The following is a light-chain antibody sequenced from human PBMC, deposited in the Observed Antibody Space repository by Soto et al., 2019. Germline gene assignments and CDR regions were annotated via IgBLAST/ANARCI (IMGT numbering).Light chain of an antibody. J-gene: IGLJ2*01. CDR2: SNN. Sequence: QSVLTQPPSASGTPGQRVTISCSGSSSNIGSNTVNWYQQLPGTAPQLLIYSNNQRPSGVPDRFSGSKSGTSASLAISGLQSDDEADYYCEGWDDSLNGVVFGGGTKLTVL. V-gene: IGLV1-44*01. CDR3: EGWDDSLNGVV. CDR1: SSNIGSNT.